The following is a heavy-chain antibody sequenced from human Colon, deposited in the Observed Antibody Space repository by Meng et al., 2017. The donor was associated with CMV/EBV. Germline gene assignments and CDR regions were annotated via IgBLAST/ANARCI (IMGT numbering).Heavy chain of an antibody. CDR2: ITTSGDFV. Sequence: GESLKISCEGSGFSFSNYAMNWVRPAPGKGLEWVSSITTSGDFVFYADSVRGRFVISRDNAKNSLYLQMNTLKAEETAVFYCAREPSNAAFDIWGQGTMVTVSS. V-gene: IGHV3-21*04. J-gene: IGHJ3*02. CDR3: AREPSNAAFDI. CDR1: GFSFSNYA.